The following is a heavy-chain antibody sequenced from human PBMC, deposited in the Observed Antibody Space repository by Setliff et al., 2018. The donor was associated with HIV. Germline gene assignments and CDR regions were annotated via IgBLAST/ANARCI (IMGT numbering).Heavy chain of an antibody. J-gene: IGHJ4*02. CDR1: GNTFSSYG. Sequence: SVKVSCKASGNTFSSYGITWVRQAPGQGLEWMGGTTPLLGTTNYAQKFQGRVTMTWDTSTSTVYMELSSLRSEDTAFYYCARSAHDSETGYWGQGTLVTVSS. CDR3: ARSAHDSETGY. V-gene: IGHV1-69*10. CDR2: TTPLLGTT. D-gene: IGHD5-12*01.